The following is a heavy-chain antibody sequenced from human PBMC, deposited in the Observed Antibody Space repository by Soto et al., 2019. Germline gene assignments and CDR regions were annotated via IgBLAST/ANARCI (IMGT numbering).Heavy chain of an antibody. D-gene: IGHD2-15*01. Sequence: QVQLVQSGAEVKKPGSSVKVSCKASGGTFSRYTFTWVRQAPGQGLEWMGRIIPIDDIPNYAQNFQGRVTITADKSTSTAYMELSSLTSDDTAVYYCASHFTGVLVLGTSPPGGDNYGWDVWGQGTTVSVS. J-gene: IGHJ6*02. V-gene: IGHV1-69*02. CDR3: ASHFTGVLVLGTSPPGGDNYGWDV. CDR2: IIPIDDIP. CDR1: GGTFSRYT.